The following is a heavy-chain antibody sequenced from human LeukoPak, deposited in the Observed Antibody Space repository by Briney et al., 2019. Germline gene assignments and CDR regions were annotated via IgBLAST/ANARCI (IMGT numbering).Heavy chain of an antibody. Sequence: ASVKVSCKASGGTFSSYAISWVRQAPGQGLEWMGGIIPIFGTANYAQKFQGRVTITADESTSTAYMELSSLRSEDTAVYYCAIPGRGTSYYYMDVWGKGTTVTVSS. CDR1: GGTFSSYA. J-gene: IGHJ6*03. D-gene: IGHD3-10*01. CDR2: IIPIFGTA. CDR3: AIPGRGTSYYYMDV. V-gene: IGHV1-69*13.